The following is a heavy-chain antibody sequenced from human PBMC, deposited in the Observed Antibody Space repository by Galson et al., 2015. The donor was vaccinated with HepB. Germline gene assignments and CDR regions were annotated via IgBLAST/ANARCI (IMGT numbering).Heavy chain of an antibody. J-gene: IGHJ4*02. V-gene: IGHV3-48*04. D-gene: IGHD2-15*01. CDR1: TFIFSTYS. CDR2: IGPSSSAR. CDR3: VFLRGHDLKPLDC. Sequence: SLRLSCAASTFIFSTYSMNWVRQAPGKGLEWIAYIGPSSSARYYADSVKGRFTISRDNAKNSLYLQMNSLKAGDTAVYYCVFLRGHDLKPLDCWGQGNLVTVSS.